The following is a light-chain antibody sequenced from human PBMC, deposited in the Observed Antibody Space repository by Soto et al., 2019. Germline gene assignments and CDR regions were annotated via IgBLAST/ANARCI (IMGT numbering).Light chain of an antibody. J-gene: IGKJ5*01. CDR2: KAS. Sequence: DIQMTQSPSTLSASVGDRVTIICRASQSISSWLAWYQQKGGKAPKLLISKASNLDSGVPSRFSGSGSGTEFNLTISSLQPEDFTTYYCQQYDNLITFGQGTRLEIK. CDR3: QQYDNLIT. V-gene: IGKV1-5*03. CDR1: QSISSW.